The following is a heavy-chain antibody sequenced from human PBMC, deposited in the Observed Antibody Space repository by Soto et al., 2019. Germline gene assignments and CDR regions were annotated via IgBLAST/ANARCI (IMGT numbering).Heavy chain of an antibody. J-gene: IGHJ6*02. D-gene: IGHD3-22*01. CDR2: TRNKADSYTT. CDR3: TRSWLSGLGGMDV. CDR1: GFSFSDHY. V-gene: IGHV3-72*01. Sequence: PRGSLRLSCAASGFSFSDHYMDWVRQAPGKGLEWVGRTRNKADSYTTEYAASVKGRFTISRDDSKYSLYLQMNSLKTEDTAVYYCTRSWLSGLGGMDVWGQGTTVTVSS.